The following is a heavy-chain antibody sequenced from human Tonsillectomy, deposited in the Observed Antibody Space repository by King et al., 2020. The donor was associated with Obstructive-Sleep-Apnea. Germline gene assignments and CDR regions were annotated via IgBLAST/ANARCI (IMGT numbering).Heavy chain of an antibody. CDR1: GFAFSRYA. Sequence: VQLVESGGGVVQPGRSLRLSCAASGFAFSRYAMHWVRQAPGKGLEWVAFNSHDGSDENYADSVKGRFTISRDNSKNTLFLQMNSLRVEDTAIYYCARDPGALFSTGWDFDYWGQGALVTVSS. D-gene: IGHD6-19*01. CDR3: ARDPGALFSTGWDFDY. CDR2: NSHDGSDE. V-gene: IGHV3-30*04. J-gene: IGHJ4*02.